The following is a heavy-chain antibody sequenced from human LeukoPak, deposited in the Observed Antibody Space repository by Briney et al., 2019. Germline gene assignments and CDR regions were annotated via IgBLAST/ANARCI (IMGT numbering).Heavy chain of an antibody. J-gene: IGHJ4*02. CDR1: GFTFSDYY. D-gene: IGHD2-2*01. CDR2: ISGSGSTI. CDR3: ARDPLYCSSTSCNDY. V-gene: IGHV3-11*04. Sequence: GGSLRLSCAASGFTFSDYYMSWIRQAPGKGLEWVSYISGSGSTIYYADSVKGRFTISGDNANNSLYLQMNSLRAEDTAVYYCARDPLYCSSTSCNDYWGQGTLVTVSS.